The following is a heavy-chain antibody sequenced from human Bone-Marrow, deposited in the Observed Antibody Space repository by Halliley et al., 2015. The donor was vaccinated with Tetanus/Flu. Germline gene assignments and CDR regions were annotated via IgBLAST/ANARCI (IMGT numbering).Heavy chain of an antibody. V-gene: IGHV3-11*06. D-gene: IGHD2-2*03. J-gene: IGHJ4*02. CDR2: ISGSGTYT. Sequence: SLRLSCAASGFTFRDYYMSWIRQATGMGLEWVSYISGSGTYTDYGAAVKGRFTISRDNDKNSVHLQLSRLRVEDTALYYCARSGGYCSAPRCLLAEFEFWGPGNVVTVSS. CDR1: GFTFRDYY. CDR3: ARSGGYCSAPRCLLAEFEF.